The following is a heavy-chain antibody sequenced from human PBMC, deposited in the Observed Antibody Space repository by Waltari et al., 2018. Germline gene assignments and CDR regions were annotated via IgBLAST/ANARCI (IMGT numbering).Heavy chain of an antibody. CDR1: GFTFSSYS. CDR3: ARIRGSGWYSDY. CDR2: ISSSSSYI. Sequence: EVQLVESGGGLVKPGGSRRLSCAASGFTFSSYSMNWVRQAPGKGLEWVSSISSSSSYIYYANSVKGRFTISRDNAKNSLYLQMNSLRAEDTAVYYCARIRGSGWYSDYWGQGTLVTVSS. J-gene: IGHJ4*02. V-gene: IGHV3-21*01. D-gene: IGHD6-19*01.